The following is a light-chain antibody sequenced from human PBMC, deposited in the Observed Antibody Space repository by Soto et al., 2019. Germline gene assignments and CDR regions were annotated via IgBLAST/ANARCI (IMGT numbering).Light chain of an antibody. V-gene: IGKV1-27*01. CDR3: QRYNSAPL. J-gene: IGKJ4*01. CDR1: RGIRNY. Sequence: DIQMTQSPSSLSESEGNRVTTLSGAVRGIRNYLAWYQQKPGKVPKLLISAASTLQSGVPSRFSGSGSGTDFTLTISSLQPEDVATYYCQRYNSAPLFGGGTKVEIK. CDR2: AAS.